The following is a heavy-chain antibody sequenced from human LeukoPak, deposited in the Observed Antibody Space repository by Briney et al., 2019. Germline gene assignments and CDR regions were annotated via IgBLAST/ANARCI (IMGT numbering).Heavy chain of an antibody. Sequence: SETLSLTCTVSGVSITSYYWTWIRQPAGKGLEWIGRISTSGSTNYNPSLKSRVTMSVDPSKNQFSLRLSSVTAADTAVYYCASKWLGLNYWGQGTLVTVSS. CDR3: ASKWLGLNY. CDR1: GVSITSYY. J-gene: IGHJ4*02. D-gene: IGHD6-19*01. V-gene: IGHV4-4*07. CDR2: ISTSGST.